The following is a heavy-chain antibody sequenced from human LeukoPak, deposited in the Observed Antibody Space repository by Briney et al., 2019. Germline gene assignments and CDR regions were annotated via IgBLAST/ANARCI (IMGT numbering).Heavy chain of an antibody. CDR3: ANTEYQRLGTDY. Sequence: GGSLRLSCAASGFTFSVYYMSWLRQAPGKGLEWVSYISSDSSTIYYADSVKGRFTISRDNAKNSLYLQMNSLRTEDTAVYYCANTEYQRLGTDYWGQGTLVTVSS. CDR1: GFTFSVYY. CDR2: ISSDSSTI. D-gene: IGHD2-2*01. V-gene: IGHV3-11*04. J-gene: IGHJ4*02.